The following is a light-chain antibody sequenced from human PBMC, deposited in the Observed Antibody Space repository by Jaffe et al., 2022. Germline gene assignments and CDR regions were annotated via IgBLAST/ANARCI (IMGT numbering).Light chain of an antibody. CDR3: AAWDDSLDGFVV. J-gene: IGLJ2*01. V-gene: IGLV1-44*01. CDR2: AND. CDR1: KSNIGSNP. Sequence: QSVLTQPPSASGTPGQRVTISCSGTKSNIGSNPVNWYQHLPGTAPKLLMYANDQRPSGVPDRFSGSKSGTSASLAISGLQSEDEADYYCAAWDDSLDGFVVFGGGTKLTVL.